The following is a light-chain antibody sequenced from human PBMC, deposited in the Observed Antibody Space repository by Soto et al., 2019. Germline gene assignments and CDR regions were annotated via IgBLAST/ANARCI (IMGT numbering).Light chain of an antibody. CDR3: QQFHSYPHRRLT. CDR1: QGISSA. Sequence: AIQLTQSPSSLSASVGDRVTITCRASQGISSALAWYQQKPGKAPKLLIYDASSLESGVPSRFSGSGSGTDFTLTISSLQPEDFATYYCQQFHSYPHRRLTFGGGTKVEIK. J-gene: IGKJ4*01. V-gene: IGKV1-13*02. CDR2: DAS.